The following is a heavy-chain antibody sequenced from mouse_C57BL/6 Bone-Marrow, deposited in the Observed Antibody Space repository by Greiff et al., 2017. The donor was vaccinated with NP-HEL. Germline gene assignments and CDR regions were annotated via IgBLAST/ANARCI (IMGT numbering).Heavy chain of an antibody. CDR3: AREAIYYYGSSYLYYFDY. J-gene: IGHJ2*01. V-gene: IGHV1-81*01. CDR1: GYTFTSYG. Sequence: QVQLKESGAELARPGASVKLSCKASGYTFTSYGISWVKQRTGQGLEWIGEIYPRSGNTYYNEKFKGKATLTADKSSSTAYMELRSLTSEDSAVYFCAREAIYYYGSSYLYYFDYWGQGTTLTVSS. CDR2: IYPRSGNT. D-gene: IGHD1-1*01.